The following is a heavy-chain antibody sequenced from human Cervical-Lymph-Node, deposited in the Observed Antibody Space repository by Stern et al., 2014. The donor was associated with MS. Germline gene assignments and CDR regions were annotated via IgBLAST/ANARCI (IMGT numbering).Heavy chain of an antibody. Sequence: QVQLQESGPGLVKPSQTLSLTCTVSGGSISSANYYWSWIRQPAGKGREWIGRINTRGDSTYNPSLKSRVTMSMETSKNQFSLNLTSVTAADTAVYYCARVGQQLVPWKWFDPWGQGTLVIVSS. CDR1: GGSISSANYY. D-gene: IGHD6-13*01. V-gene: IGHV4-61*02. J-gene: IGHJ5*02. CDR3: ARVGQQLVPWKWFDP. CDR2: INTRGDS.